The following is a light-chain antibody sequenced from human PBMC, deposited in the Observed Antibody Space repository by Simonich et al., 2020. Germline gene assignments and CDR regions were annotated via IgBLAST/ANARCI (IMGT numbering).Light chain of an antibody. Sequence: EIVLTQSPGTLSLSPGERATLSCRASQSVSSSYLAWYQQKPGKPPKLLIYWAATRESGVPDRFSGSGSGTDFTLTISSLQAEDVAVYYCQQYYSTPYTFGQGTKLEIK. CDR3: QQYYSTPYT. CDR1: QSVSSSY. CDR2: WAA. J-gene: IGKJ2*01. V-gene: IGKV3-20*01.